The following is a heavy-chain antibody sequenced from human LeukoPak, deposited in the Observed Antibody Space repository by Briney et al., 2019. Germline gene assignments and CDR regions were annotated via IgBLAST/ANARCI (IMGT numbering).Heavy chain of an antibody. CDR3: ARRSVRSGIAAAGFLNWFDP. V-gene: IGHV4-39*01. Sequence: SETLSLTCTVSGGSIIRTDYYWGWIRQPPGKGLEWIGSIYHSGSTYYNPSLESRVSVSVDTSKSQFSLRLSSVTAADTAVYYCARRSVRSGIAAAGFLNWFDPWGQGTLVTVSS. J-gene: IGHJ5*02. CDR2: IYHSGST. CDR1: GGSIIRTDYY. D-gene: IGHD6-13*01.